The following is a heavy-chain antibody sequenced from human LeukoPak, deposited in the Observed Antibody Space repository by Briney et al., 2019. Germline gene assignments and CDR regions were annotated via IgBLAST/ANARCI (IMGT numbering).Heavy chain of an antibody. J-gene: IGHJ4*02. CDR2: ISYDGSNK. CDR1: GFTFSNYA. CDR3: ARDRLYYFDN. Sequence: GGSLRLSCAASGFTFSNYAMSWVRQPPGKGLEWVAVISYDGSNKYYADSVKGRFTISRDNSRNTLYLEMNSLRPEDTAVYYCARDRLYYFDNWGQGTLVTVSS. D-gene: IGHD6-19*01. V-gene: IGHV3-30-3*01.